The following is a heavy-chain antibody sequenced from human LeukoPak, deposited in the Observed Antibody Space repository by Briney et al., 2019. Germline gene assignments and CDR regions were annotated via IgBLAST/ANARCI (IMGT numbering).Heavy chain of an antibody. J-gene: IGHJ5*02. CDR2: INPNSGGT. CDR3: ARDAHLYSSGPSWFDP. CDR1: GYTFTGYY. V-gene: IGHV1-2*02. Sequence: ASVKVSCKASGYTFTGYYMHWVRQAPGQGLEWMGWINPNSGGTNYAQKFQGRVTMTRDTSISTAYMELSRLRSDDTAVHYCARDAHLYSSGPSWFDPWGQGTLVTVSS. D-gene: IGHD6-19*01.